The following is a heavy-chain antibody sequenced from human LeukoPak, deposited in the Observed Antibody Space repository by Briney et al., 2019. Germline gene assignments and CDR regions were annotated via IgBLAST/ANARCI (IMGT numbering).Heavy chain of an antibody. CDR3: VAEGCSGGICYPYFDL. CDR2: FDPANGGK. CDR1: GNTLTEVS. Sequence: ASGKVSCKVSGNTLTEVSMHWVRQAPGKGLQWIGGFDPANGGKIYAQQFQGRVTMTEDTSTDTAYMELNSLRSEDTAVYYCVAEGCSGGICYPYFDLWGRGTLVIVSS. J-gene: IGHJ2*01. D-gene: IGHD2-15*01. V-gene: IGHV1-24*01.